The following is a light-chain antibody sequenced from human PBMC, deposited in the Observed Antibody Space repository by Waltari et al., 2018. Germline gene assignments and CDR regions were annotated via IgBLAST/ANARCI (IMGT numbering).Light chain of an antibody. CDR3: QQYNNWPPWT. J-gene: IGKJ1*01. V-gene: IGKV3-15*01. Sequence: EIVMTQSPATLSVSPGERATLSCRASQYLSTNLAWYQHKLGQAPRLLIYGASTRATGIPARFSGSGSGTEFTLTISSMQSEDFAVYYCQQYNNWPPWTFGRGTKVEIK. CDR1: QYLSTN. CDR2: GAS.